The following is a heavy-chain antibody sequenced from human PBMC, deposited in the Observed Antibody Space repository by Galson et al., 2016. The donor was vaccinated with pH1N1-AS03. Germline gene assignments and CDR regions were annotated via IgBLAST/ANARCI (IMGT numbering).Heavy chain of an antibody. CDR2: INPSGGST. CDR3: TALDF. Sequence: SVKVSCKASGYTFTSYYMHWVRQAPGQGLEWMGVINPSGGSTTYTQRFQGRVTLTRDTSTSTVYMDLSSLRSEDTALYYCTALDFWGQGTLVTVAS. V-gene: IGHV1-46*01. CDR1: GYTFTSYY. J-gene: IGHJ4*02.